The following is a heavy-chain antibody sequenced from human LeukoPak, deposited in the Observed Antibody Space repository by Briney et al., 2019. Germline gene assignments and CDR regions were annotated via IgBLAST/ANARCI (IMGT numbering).Heavy chain of an antibody. CDR2: IKADGSEK. J-gene: IGHJ6*03. CDR3: ARVGLRGISYHMDV. Sequence: GGSLRLSCAASRFSLSNYWMTWVRQAPGKGLEWVATIKADGSEKYYVDSVKGRFTVSRANAKNSLFLQMNSLRAEDTSVYYCARVGLRGISYHMDVWGNGTTVTVSS. V-gene: IGHV3-7*01. CDR1: RFSLSNYW. D-gene: IGHD5-12*01.